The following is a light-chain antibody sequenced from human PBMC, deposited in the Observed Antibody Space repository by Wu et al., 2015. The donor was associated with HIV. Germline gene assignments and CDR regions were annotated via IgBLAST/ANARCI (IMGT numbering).Light chain of an antibody. V-gene: IGKV3D-15*01. CDR2: GAS. CDR3: QQYNDWVT. CDR1: QSVSDN. J-gene: IGKJ5*01. Sequence: EIVMTQSPATLSVSPGESATLSCRASQSVSDNLAWYQQKPGQAPRLLIHGASTRATGIAARFSGTGSGTEFILTISSIQSEDYGNFLCQQYNDWVTFGQGTRLEIK.